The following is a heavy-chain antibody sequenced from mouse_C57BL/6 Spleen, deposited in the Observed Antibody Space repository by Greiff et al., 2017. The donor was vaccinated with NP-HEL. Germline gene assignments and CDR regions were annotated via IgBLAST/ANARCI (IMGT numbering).Heavy chain of an antibody. J-gene: IGHJ2*01. CDR1: GFNIKDDY. CDR2: IDPENGDT. D-gene: IGHD2-2*01. CDR3: TTLWLESFDY. Sequence: DVQLQESGAELVRPGASVKLSCTASGFNIKDDYMHWVKQRPEQGLEWIGWIDPENGDTEYASKFQGKATITADTSSNTAYLQLSSLTSEDTAVYYCTTLWLESFDYWGQGTTLTVSS. V-gene: IGHV14-4*01.